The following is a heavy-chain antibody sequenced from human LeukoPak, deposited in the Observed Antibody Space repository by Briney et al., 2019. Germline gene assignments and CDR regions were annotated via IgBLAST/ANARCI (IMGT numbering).Heavy chain of an antibody. Sequence: ASVKVSCKASGGTFSSYAISWVRQVPGQGLEWMGWISAYNGNTNYAQKLQGRVTMTTDTSTSTAYMELRSLRSDDTAVYYCARQWLVGYYFDYWGQGTLVTVSS. V-gene: IGHV1-18*01. CDR2: ISAYNGNT. CDR1: GGTFSSYA. J-gene: IGHJ4*02. D-gene: IGHD6-19*01. CDR3: ARQWLVGYYFDY.